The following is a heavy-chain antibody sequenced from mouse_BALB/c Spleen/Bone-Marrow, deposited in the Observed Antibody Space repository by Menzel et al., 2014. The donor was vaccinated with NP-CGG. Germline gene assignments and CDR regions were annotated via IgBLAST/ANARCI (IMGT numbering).Heavy chain of an antibody. D-gene: IGHD2-1*01. CDR2: ISSGSSTI. Sequence: EVKVVESGGGLMQPGGSRKLSCAASGFTFSSFGMHWVRPAPEKGLEWVAYISSGSSTIYYADTVKGRFTISRDNPKNTLCLRMTSLRSEDTAMYYCARYGNYLYAMDYWGQGTSVTVSS. CDR3: ARYGNYLYAMDY. V-gene: IGHV5-17*02. J-gene: IGHJ4*01. CDR1: GFTFSSFG.